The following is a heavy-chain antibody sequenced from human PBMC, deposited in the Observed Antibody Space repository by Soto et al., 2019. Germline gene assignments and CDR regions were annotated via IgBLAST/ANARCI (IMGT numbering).Heavy chain of an antibody. CDR3: ASHYYDSSGYYYRLYYYYGMDV. V-gene: IGHV1-3*01. D-gene: IGHD3-22*01. CDR2: INAGNGNT. J-gene: IGHJ6*02. CDR1: GYTFTSYA. Sequence: QVQLVQSGAEVKKPGASVKVSCKASGYTFTSYAMHWVRQAPGQRLEWMGWINAGNGNTKYSQKFQGRVTITSDTSASTAYMELSSLRSEDTAVYYCASHYYDSSGYYYRLYYYYGMDVWGQGTTVTVSS.